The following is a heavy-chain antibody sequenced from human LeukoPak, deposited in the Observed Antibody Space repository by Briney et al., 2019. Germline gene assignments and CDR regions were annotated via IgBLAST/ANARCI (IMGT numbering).Heavy chain of an antibody. Sequence: GGSLRLSCAASGFTFSSYSMNWVRQAPGKGLEWVSSISSSSSYIYYTDSVKGRFTISRDNAKNSLYLQMNSLRAEDTAVYYCARAPYVYSGHHDYWGQGTLVTVSS. CDR1: GFTFSSYS. CDR2: ISSSSSYI. D-gene: IGHD3-16*01. CDR3: ARAPYVYSGHHDY. V-gene: IGHV3-21*01. J-gene: IGHJ4*02.